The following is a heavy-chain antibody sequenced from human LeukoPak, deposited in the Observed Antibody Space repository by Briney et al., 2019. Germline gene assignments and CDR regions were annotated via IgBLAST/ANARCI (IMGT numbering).Heavy chain of an antibody. Sequence: SETLSLTCAVYGGSFSGYYWSWIRQPPGKGLEWIGEINHSGSTNYNPSLKSRVTISVDTSKNQFSLKLSSVTAADTAVYYCAGGYRHRRYPGGGFDPWGQGTLVTVSS. D-gene: IGHD1-26*01. J-gene: IGHJ5*02. CDR2: INHSGST. CDR3: AGGYRHRRYPGGGFDP. CDR1: GGSFSGYY. V-gene: IGHV4-34*01.